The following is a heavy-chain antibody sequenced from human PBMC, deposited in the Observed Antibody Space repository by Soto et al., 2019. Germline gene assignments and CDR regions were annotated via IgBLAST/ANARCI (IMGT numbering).Heavy chain of an antibody. CDR2: MFYTGTT. CDR1: GGSISSGGYF. J-gene: IGHJ4*02. V-gene: IGHV4-31*03. Sequence: PSETLSLTCTVSGGSISSGGYFWGWIRQHPGKGLEWMGYMFYTGTTSYNPSLRSRVTISVDTSKNQFSLRLSSVTAADTAIYYCARLIGSAAGYFDYWGQGILVTVSS. D-gene: IGHD6-13*01. CDR3: ARLIGSAAGYFDY.